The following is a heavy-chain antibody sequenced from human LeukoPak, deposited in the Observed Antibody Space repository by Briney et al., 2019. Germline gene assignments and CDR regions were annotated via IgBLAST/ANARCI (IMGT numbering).Heavy chain of an antibody. CDR1: GGSISSGDYY. J-gene: IGHJ4*02. V-gene: IGHV4-30-4*08. D-gene: IGHD2-2*02. CDR3: ARTDCSSTSCYISFDY. CDR2: IYYSGST. Sequence: PSETLPLTCTVSGGSISSGDYYWSWIRQPPGKGLEWIGYIYYSGSTYYNPSLKSRVTISVDTSKNQFSLKLSSVTAADTAVYYCARTDCSSTSCYISFDYWGQGTLVTVSS.